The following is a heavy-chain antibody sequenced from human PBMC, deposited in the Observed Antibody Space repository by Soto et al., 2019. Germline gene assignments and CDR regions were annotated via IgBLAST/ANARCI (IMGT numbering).Heavy chain of an antibody. CDR2: TYYRSKWYN. CDR1: GDSVSSNSAA. V-gene: IGHV6-1*01. Sequence: PSQTLSLTCAISGDSVSSNSAAWNWIRQSPSRGLEWLGRTYYRSKWYNDYAVSVKSRITINPDTSKNQFSLQLNSVTPEDTAVYYCARDMSYSSSWYPSGFDYWGQGTLVTVSS. D-gene: IGHD6-13*01. J-gene: IGHJ4*02. CDR3: ARDMSYSSSWYPSGFDY.